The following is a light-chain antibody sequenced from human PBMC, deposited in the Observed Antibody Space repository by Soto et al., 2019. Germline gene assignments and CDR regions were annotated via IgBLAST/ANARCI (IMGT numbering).Light chain of an antibody. V-gene: IGKV3-15*01. J-gene: IGKJ4*01. CDR2: AAS. Sequence: ETVMTQSPVTLSLSPGDRATLSCRASHSVRSNLAWYQQKPGQPPRLLIYAASTRATGIPGRFSGSGSGTEFTLTISILQSEDSAVYYCQQYNDWPPLTFGGGNKVEIK. CDR1: HSVRSN. CDR3: QQYNDWPPLT.